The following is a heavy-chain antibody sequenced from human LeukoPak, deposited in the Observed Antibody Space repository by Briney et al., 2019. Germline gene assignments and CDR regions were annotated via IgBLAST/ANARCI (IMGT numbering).Heavy chain of an antibody. J-gene: IGHJ6*03. CDR2: IRYDESAT. Sequence: GGSLRLSCVASGLIFSTCGMHWVRQAPGKGLQWLTHIRYDESATHYADSVKGRFTNSRENSKNTLYLQMNSLRGEDTAVYYCAKQMMERQQYYYMDVWGKGTSVTVSS. CDR1: GLIFSTCG. D-gene: IGHD6-13*01. CDR3: AKQMMERQQYYYMDV. V-gene: IGHV3-30*02.